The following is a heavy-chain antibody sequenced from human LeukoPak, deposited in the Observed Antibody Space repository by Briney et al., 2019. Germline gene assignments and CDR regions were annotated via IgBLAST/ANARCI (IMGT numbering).Heavy chain of an antibody. D-gene: IGHD4-23*01. CDR1: GGSISSSSYY. J-gene: IGHJ6*02. Sequence: SETLSLTCTVSGGSISSSSYYWGWIRQPPGKGLEWIGSIYYGGSTYYNPSLRSRVTISVDTSKNQFSLKLSSVTAADTAVYYCARDPPTTVVTSYYYYGMDVWGQGTTVTVSS. CDR3: ARDPPTTVVTSYYYYGMDV. V-gene: IGHV4-39*07. CDR2: IYYGGST.